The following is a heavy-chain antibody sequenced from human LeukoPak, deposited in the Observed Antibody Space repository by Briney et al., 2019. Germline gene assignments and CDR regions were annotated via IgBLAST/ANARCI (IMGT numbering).Heavy chain of an antibody. CDR3: AKGGAAADNYWYFDL. J-gene: IGHJ2*01. CDR1: GFTVDDYA. Sequence: GRSLRLSCSASGFTVDDYAMHWVRQAPGTGLEWVSGISWNSGNITYGDSVKGRFTISRDNAKNSLYLQMNSLRTEDTALYYCAKGGAAADNYWYFDLWGRGTLVTVSS. V-gene: IGHV3-9*01. D-gene: IGHD6-13*01. CDR2: ISWNSGNI.